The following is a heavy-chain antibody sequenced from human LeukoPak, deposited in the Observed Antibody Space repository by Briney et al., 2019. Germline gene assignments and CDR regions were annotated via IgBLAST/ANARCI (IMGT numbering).Heavy chain of an antibody. J-gene: IGHJ4*02. D-gene: IGHD2-8*01. Sequence: ASVKVSCKASGYTFTNYDINWVRQATGQGLEWMGWMNPNSGNTGYPQKFQDRVTMTRDTSISTAYMELSSLRSEDTAVYYCARVYGPTDYWGQGTLVTVSS. CDR2: MNPNSGNT. CDR1: GYTFTNYD. V-gene: IGHV1-8*01. CDR3: ARVYGPTDY.